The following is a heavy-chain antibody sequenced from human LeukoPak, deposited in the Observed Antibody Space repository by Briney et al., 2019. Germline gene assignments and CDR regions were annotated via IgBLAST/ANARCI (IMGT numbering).Heavy chain of an antibody. CDR3: ARARQIWFGELFPFDY. Sequence: GASVKVSCKASGYTFTGYYMHWVRQAPGQGLEWMGWINPNSGGTNYAQKFQGRVTMTRDTSISTAYMELSRLRSDDTAVYYCARARQIWFGELFPFDYWGQGTLVTVSS. J-gene: IGHJ4*02. CDR1: GYTFTGYY. V-gene: IGHV1-2*02. CDR2: INPNSGGT. D-gene: IGHD3-10*01.